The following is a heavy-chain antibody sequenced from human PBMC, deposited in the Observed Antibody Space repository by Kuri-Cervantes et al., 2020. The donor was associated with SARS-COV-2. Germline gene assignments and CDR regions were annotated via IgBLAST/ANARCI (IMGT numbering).Heavy chain of an antibody. D-gene: IGHD6-19*01. Sequence: GGSLRLSCAASGFTFGSYSMNWVRQAPGKGLEWVSSISSSSSYIYYADSVKGRFTISRDNAKNSLYLQMNSLRAEDTAVYHCAAERYEWLAYAYYFDLWGQGTLVTVSS. J-gene: IGHJ4*02. CDR3: AAERYEWLAYAYYFDL. V-gene: IGHV3-21*01. CDR2: ISSSSSYI. CDR1: GFTFGSYS.